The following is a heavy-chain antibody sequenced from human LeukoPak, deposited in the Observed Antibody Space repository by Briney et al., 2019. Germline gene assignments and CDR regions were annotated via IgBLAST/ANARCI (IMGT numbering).Heavy chain of an antibody. Sequence: PSETLSLTCTVSGGSISDSTYYWGWIRQPPGKGLEWIGSIYYSGYTYYNPSLRSRLTISIDTSQNQFSLKLTSVAAADTAVYYCARTRWYDFWSGYYTDYYYMDVWGKGTTVTVSS. CDR3: ARTRWYDFWSGYYTDYYYMDV. CDR1: GGSISDSTYY. D-gene: IGHD3-3*01. J-gene: IGHJ6*03. CDR2: IYYSGYT. V-gene: IGHV4-39*01.